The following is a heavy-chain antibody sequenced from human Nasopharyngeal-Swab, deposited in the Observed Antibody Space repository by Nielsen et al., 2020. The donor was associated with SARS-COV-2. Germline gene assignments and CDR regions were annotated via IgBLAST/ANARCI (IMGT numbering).Heavy chain of an antibody. J-gene: IGHJ4*02. D-gene: IGHD6-13*01. CDR2: ISYDGSNK. CDR1: GFTFSSYG. V-gene: IGHV3-30*03. CDR3: ARANSSSWSFDY. Sequence: GESLKISCEASGFTFSSYGMHWVRQAPGKGLEWVAVISYDGSNKYYADSVKGRFSISRDNSKNTLYLQMNSLRAEDTAVYYCARANSSSWSFDYWGQGTLVTVSS.